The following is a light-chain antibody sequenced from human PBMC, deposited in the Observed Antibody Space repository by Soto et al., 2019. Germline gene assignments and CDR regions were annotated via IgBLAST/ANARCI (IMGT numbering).Light chain of an antibody. V-gene: IGKV3-11*01. CDR3: EQRSKWPLT. CDR2: DAS. J-gene: IGKJ4*01. Sequence: TLSLSPVERATLSCRASQSVSSYLVWYQQKPGQAPRLLIYDASNRATGIPARFSGSGSGTDFTLTISSLEPEDFAVYYCEQRSKWPLTFGAGTKVDIK. CDR1: QSVSSY.